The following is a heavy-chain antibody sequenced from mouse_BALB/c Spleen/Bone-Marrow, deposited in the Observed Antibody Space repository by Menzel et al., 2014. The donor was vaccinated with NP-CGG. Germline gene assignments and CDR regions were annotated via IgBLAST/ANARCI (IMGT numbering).Heavy chain of an antibody. CDR2: IYPGTGST. J-gene: IGHJ2*01. Sequence: LQQSGSELVRPGALVKLSCKASGYTFTSYWMHWVKQRPGQGLEWIGNIYPGTGSTNYDEKFKSKATLTVDTSSRTAYIQLSSLTSEDSAVYYCARWLLLDYWGQGTTLTVSS. V-gene: IGHV1S22*01. CDR3: ARWLLLDY. D-gene: IGHD2-3*01. CDR1: GYTFTSYW.